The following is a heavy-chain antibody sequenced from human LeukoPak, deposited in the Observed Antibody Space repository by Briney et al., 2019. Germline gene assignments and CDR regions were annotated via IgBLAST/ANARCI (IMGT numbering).Heavy chain of an antibody. CDR2: VYTSGTT. D-gene: IGHD1-1*01. CDR1: GGSISPYY. J-gene: IGHJ4*02. CDR3: ARVRLGPGGELFDY. Sequence: SETLSLTCTVSGGSISPYYWSWIRQPAGKGLEWIGRVYTSGTTNYNPSLKSRVTMSVDASKNQFSLKLTSVTAADTAVYFCARVRLGPGGELFDYWGQGTLVTVSS. V-gene: IGHV4-4*07.